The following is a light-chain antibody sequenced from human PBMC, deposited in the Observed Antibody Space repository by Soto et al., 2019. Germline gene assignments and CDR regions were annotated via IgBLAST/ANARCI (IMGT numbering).Light chain of an antibody. CDR1: QTVSSN. CDR2: GAS. Sequence: EVVMTQSPATLSVSPGARATLSCRASQTVSSNLAWYQQKPGQAPRLFIYGASTRATGIPDRFSGSGSGTEFTLTISSLQSEDFAIYYCHQYNNWPRTVGQGTKVDIK. V-gene: IGKV3D-15*01. CDR3: HQYNNWPRT. J-gene: IGKJ1*01.